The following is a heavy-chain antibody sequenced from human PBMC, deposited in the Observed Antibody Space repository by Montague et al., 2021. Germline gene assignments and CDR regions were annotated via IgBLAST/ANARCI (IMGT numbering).Heavy chain of an antibody. CDR1: GGSISSSPFY. CDR2: NYYRGNT. D-gene: IGHD3-10*01. Sequence: SETLSLTCTVSGGSISSSPFYWGWTRQSPGKGLEWIWSNYYRGNTYYNPSLKSRVSLSIDTSKNQFSLKMNSVTAADTAVYYCARAGPRTYGGDSLDYWGQGALVTVSS. CDR3: ARAGPRTYGGDSLDY. V-gene: IGHV4-39*01. J-gene: IGHJ4*02.